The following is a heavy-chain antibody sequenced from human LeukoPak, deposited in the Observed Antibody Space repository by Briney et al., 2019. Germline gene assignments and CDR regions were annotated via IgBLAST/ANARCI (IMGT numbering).Heavy chain of an antibody. Sequence: SGTLSLTCTVSGGSISSYYWSWIRQPPGKGLEWIGYIYYSGSTNYNPSLKSRVTISVDTSKNQFSLKLSSVTAADTAVYYCARYSGYDFILDYWGQGTLVTVSS. CDR3: ARYSGYDFILDY. V-gene: IGHV4-59*08. CDR1: GGSISSYY. CDR2: IYYSGST. D-gene: IGHD5-12*01. J-gene: IGHJ4*02.